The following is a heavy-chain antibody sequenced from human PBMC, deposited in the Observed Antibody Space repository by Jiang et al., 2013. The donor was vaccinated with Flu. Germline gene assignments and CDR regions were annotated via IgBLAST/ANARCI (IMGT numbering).Heavy chain of an antibody. J-gene: IGHJ3*02. CDR1: GYSFTSYW. CDR2: IYPGDSDT. CDR3: ASSRPPGGFNDAFDI. Sequence: GAEVKKPGESLKISCKGSGYSFTSYWIGWVRQMPGKGLEWMGIIYPGDSDTRYSPSFQGQVTISADKSISTAYLQWSSLKASDTAMYYCASSRPPGGFNDAFDIWGQGTMVTVSS. D-gene: IGHD1-26*01. V-gene: IGHV5-51*01.